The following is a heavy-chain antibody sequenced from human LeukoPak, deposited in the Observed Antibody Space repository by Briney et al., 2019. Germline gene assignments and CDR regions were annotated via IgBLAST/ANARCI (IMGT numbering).Heavy chain of an antibody. D-gene: IGHD6-19*01. CDR1: GGSISNTFYY. J-gene: IGHJ6*03. CDR2: INYSGNT. CDR3: ARGLSSGWYDYYYYMDV. V-gene: IGHV4-39*07. Sequence: SETLSLTCTVSGGSISNTFYYWGWIRQPPGKGLEWIGSINYSGNTNYNPSLKSRVTISVDTSKNQFSLKLSSVTAADTAVYYCARGLSSGWYDYYYYMDVWGKGTTVTVSS.